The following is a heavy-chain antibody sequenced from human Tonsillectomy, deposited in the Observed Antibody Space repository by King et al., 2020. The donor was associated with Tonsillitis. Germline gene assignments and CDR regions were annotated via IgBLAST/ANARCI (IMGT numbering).Heavy chain of an antibody. CDR1: GFTFSTYA. CDR3: ARAGGGYSHIHAFDI. Sequence: VQLVESGGGVVQPGRSLRLSCAASGFTFSTYAMHWVRQAPGKGLEWVAVISYDGSSKYYADSVKGRFTISRDNSKNTLYLQMNSLRAEDTAVFYCARAGGGYSHIHAFDIWGQETLVTVSS. D-gene: IGHD5-18*01. CDR2: ISYDGSSK. V-gene: IGHV3-30-3*01. J-gene: IGHJ3*02.